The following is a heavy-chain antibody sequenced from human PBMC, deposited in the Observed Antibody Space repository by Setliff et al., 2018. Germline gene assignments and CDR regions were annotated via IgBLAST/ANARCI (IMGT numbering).Heavy chain of an antibody. CDR2: IYSSGST. Sequence: SETLSLTCTVSGDSISSGDYFWSWIRQPPGKGLEWIGYIYSSGSTYYNPSFKSRVSISVDTSKNQFSLKLSSVTAADTAVYYCARESRYYYDNLGTLDYWGQGTLVTVSS. CDR1: GDSISSGDYF. D-gene: IGHD3-22*01. CDR3: ARESRYYYDNLGTLDY. V-gene: IGHV4-30-4*08. J-gene: IGHJ4*02.